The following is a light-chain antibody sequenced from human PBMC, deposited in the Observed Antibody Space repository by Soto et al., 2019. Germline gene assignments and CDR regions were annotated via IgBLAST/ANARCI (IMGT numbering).Light chain of an antibody. CDR2: GAS. CDR3: QQYDNWPSVT. Sequence: EIFMTQSPATVSVSPWERATLSCRASQSVGRSLAWYQQKPGQAPRLLIYGASARATGIPATFSGSGSGTEFTLTISSLQSEDFAIYYCQQYDNWPSVTFGGGTKVDIK. V-gene: IGKV3-15*01. CDR1: QSVGRS. J-gene: IGKJ4*01.